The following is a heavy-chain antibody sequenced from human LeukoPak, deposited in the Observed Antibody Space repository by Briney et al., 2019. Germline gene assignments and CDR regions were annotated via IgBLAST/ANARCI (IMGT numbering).Heavy chain of an antibody. J-gene: IGHJ4*02. CDR2: IFYSGST. V-gene: IGHV4-39*01. CDR3: ARRGYSGYERFDY. D-gene: IGHD5-12*01. CDR1: GDSISSSSYS. Sequence: SETLSLTCTVSGDSISSSSYSWGWIRQPPGKGLEWIGSIFYSGSTFYNPSLKSRLTISVDTSKNQFSLKLTSVTAADTAVYYCARRGYSGYERFDYWGQGTLVTVSA.